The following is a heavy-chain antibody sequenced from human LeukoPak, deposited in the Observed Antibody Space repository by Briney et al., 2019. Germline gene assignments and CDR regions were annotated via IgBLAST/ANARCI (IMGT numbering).Heavy chain of an antibody. CDR3: ARGGPRLLLGYYGMDV. J-gene: IGHJ6*02. Sequence: GGSLRLSCAASGFTFDDYTMHWVRQAPGKGLEWVSLVSWDGGSTYYADSVKGRFTISRDNSKNTLYLQMNSLRAEDTAVYYCARGGPRLLLGYYGMDVWGQGTTVTVSS. CDR2: VSWDGGST. CDR1: GFTFDDYT. V-gene: IGHV3-43*01. D-gene: IGHD2-15*01.